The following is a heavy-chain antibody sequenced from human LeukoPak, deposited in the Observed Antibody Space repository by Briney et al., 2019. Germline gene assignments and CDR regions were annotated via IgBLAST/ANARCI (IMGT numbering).Heavy chain of an antibody. CDR1: GFTFSSYA. V-gene: IGHV3-23*01. CDR2: ISGSGGST. J-gene: IGHJ6*02. Sequence: PGGSLRLSCAASGFTFSSYAMSWVRQAPGKGLEWVSAISGSGGSTYYADSVKGRFTISRDNSKNTLYLQMNSLRAEDTAVYYCAKDFSTGWTYYYGMDVWGQGTTVTVSS. D-gene: IGHD6-19*01. CDR3: AKDFSTGWTYYYGMDV.